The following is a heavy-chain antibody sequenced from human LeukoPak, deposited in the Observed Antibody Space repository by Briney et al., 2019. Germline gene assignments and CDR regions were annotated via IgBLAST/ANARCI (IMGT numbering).Heavy chain of an antibody. CDR2: ISGSGGTT. CDR3: AKAGAVVVVAAKYFDY. J-gene: IGHJ4*02. D-gene: IGHD2-15*01. V-gene: IGHV3-23*01. CDR1: GFTFSTYA. Sequence: GGSLRLSCAASGFTFSTYAMTWVRQTPGKGLEWVSTISGSGGTTYYADSVKGRFTISRDNSKNTLYLQMNSLRAEDTAVYYCAKAGAVVVVAAKYFDYWGQGTLVTVSS.